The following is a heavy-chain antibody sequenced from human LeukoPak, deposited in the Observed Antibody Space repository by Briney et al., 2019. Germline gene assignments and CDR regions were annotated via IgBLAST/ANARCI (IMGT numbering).Heavy chain of an antibody. D-gene: IGHD6-19*01. V-gene: IGHV4-59*01. Sequence: SETLSLTCNVSGGSSSTYYWSWIRQIPGEGLEWIGYIYYSGSTNYNPSLKSRVTMSVDTSKNQFSLNLTSVTAADTAMYYCATLDSSGYTFDYWGQGTLVTVSS. CDR3: ATLDSSGYTFDY. CDR2: IYYSGST. J-gene: IGHJ4*02. CDR1: GGSSSTYY.